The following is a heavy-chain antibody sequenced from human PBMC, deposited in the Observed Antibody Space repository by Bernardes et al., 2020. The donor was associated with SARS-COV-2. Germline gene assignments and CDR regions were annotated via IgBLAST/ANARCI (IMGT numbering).Heavy chain of an antibody. CDR3: ARGVVPAAIGPGY. V-gene: IGHV3-66*02. CDR2: IYSGGST. J-gene: IGHJ4*02. D-gene: IGHD2-2*01. CDR1: GFTVSSNY. Sequence: GGSLRLSCAASGFTVSSNYMSWVRQAPGKGLEWVSFIYSGGSTYYADSVKGRFTISRDNSKNTVYLQMNSLRAEDTAVYYCARGVVPAAIGPGYWGQGTLVTVSS.